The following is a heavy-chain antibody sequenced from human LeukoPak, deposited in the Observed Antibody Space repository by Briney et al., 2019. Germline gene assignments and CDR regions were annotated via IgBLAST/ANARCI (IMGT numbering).Heavy chain of an antibody. J-gene: IGHJ4*02. D-gene: IGHD6-19*01. V-gene: IGHV3-30*18. Sequence: PGGSLRLSCAASGFTFSSYGMYWVRQAPGKGLEWVAVISFDGSNKYYADSVGGRFTVSRDNSKDTLYLQMNSLSADDTAVYYCAKDEIGAVAGLLDYWGQGILVTDSS. CDR3: AKDEIGAVAGLLDY. CDR2: ISFDGSNK. CDR1: GFTFSSYG.